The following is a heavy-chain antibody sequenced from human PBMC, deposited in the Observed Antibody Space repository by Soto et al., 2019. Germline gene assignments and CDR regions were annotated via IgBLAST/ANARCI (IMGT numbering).Heavy chain of an antibody. CDR2: IYYSGST. J-gene: IGHJ4*02. Sequence: SETLSLTCTVSGGSISSGDYYWSWIRQPPGKGLEWIGDIYYSGSTNYNPSLKSRVTISVDTSKNQFSLKLSSVTAADTAVYYCARGPLSYDYIWGSYRNPFGYWGQGTLVTVS. CDR3: ARGPLSYDYIWGSYRNPFGY. D-gene: IGHD3-16*02. V-gene: IGHV4-30-4*01. CDR1: GGSISSGDYY.